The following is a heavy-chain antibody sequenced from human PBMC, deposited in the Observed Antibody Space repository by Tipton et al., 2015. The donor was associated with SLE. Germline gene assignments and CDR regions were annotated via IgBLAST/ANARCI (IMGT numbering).Heavy chain of an antibody. CDR2: IYYSGST. V-gene: IGHV4-59*01. Sequence: TLSLTCAVYGGSFSGYSWSWIRQPPGKGLEWIGYIYYSGSTNYNPSLKSRVTISVDTSKNQFSLKLSSVTAADTAVYYCARGPGYQPLPYYDAFDIWGQGTMVTVSS. J-gene: IGHJ3*02. D-gene: IGHD2-2*01. CDR1: GGSFSGYS. CDR3: ARGPGYQPLPYYDAFDI.